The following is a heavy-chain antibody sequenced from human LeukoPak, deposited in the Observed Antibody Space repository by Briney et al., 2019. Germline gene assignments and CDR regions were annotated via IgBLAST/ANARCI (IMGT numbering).Heavy chain of an antibody. D-gene: IGHD2-2*02. CDR1: GFTFSSYG. CDR3: AKDRVVPAAIPDY. Sequence: GGSLRLSCAASGFTFSSYGMHWVRQAPGKGLEWVAFIRYDGSNKYYADSVKGRFTISRDNSKNTLYLQMNSLRAEDTAVYYCAKDRVVPAAIPDYWRQGTLVTVCS. J-gene: IGHJ4*02. CDR2: IRYDGSNK. V-gene: IGHV3-30*02.